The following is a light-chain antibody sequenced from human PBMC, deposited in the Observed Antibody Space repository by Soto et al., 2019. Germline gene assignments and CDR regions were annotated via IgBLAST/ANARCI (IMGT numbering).Light chain of an antibody. Sequence: DIQVTQSPSSLSASVGDSITITCQTSHDISNFLNWYQQKPGKVPKLLIYDASKLEARVPSRFSGSGSGKDFTFTITSLQAEDFATYYCQQYDNVPPNTFGQGTKLEIK. J-gene: IGKJ2*01. V-gene: IGKV1-33*01. CDR2: DAS. CDR3: QQYDNVPPNT. CDR1: HDISNF.